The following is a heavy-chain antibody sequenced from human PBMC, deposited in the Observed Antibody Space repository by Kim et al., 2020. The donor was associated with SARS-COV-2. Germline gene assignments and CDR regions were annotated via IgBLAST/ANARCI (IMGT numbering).Heavy chain of an antibody. CDR1: GFTFSNFW. V-gene: IGHV3-7*01. CDR3: ATLGRSNSYSS. Sequence: GGSLRLSCTASGFTFSNFWLSWVRQAPGKGLEWVANIKRDGGLKYYVDSVKGRFTISRDNAKNSLFLQMNSLRADDTAIYYCATLGRSNSYSSWGQGTLVTVSS. CDR2: IKRDGGLK. D-gene: IGHD6-13*01. J-gene: IGHJ5*02.